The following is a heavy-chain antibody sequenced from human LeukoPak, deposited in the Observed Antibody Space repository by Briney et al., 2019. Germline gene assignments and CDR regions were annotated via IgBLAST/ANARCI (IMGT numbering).Heavy chain of an antibody. CDR1: GFTFNTYW. CDR3: ARVRTLWTYYGMDV. V-gene: IGHV3-7*01. CDR2: IKEDESEK. D-gene: IGHD3/OR15-3a*01. J-gene: IGHJ6*02. Sequence: GGSLRLSCAASGFTFNTYWMSWVRAAPGKGLEWVANIKEDESEKYYVDSVKGRFTISRDNAKNSLYLQMNSLRAEDTAMYYCARVRTLWTYYGMDVWGQGTTVTVSS.